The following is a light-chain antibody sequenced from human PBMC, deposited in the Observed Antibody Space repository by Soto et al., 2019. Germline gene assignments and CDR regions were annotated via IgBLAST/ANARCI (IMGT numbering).Light chain of an antibody. J-gene: IGLJ2*01. CDR2: TDN. Sequence: QSVLTQPPSASGTPGQRATISCSGSNSNIGSNPVNWYQQLPGTAPKLLIHTDNQRPSGVPDRFSGSKSGTSASLAISGLQSKDEADYYCAAWDDSLNGHVLFGGGTKLTVL. CDR3: AAWDDSLNGHVL. V-gene: IGLV1-44*01. CDR1: NSNIGSNP.